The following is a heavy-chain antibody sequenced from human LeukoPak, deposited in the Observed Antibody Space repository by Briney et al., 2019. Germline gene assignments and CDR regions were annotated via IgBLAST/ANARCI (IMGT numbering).Heavy chain of an antibody. V-gene: IGHV3-30*04. J-gene: IGHJ5*02. CDR3: AKDGYGSGGRWFDP. CDR2: ISYDGSNK. D-gene: IGHD3-10*01. Sequence: GGSLRLSCAASGFTFSSYAMHWVRQAPGKGLEWVAVISYDGSNKYYADSVKGRFTISRDNSKNTVYLQMNNLRVEDTAIYYCAKDGYGSGGRWFDPWGQGTLVTVSS. CDR1: GFTFSSYA.